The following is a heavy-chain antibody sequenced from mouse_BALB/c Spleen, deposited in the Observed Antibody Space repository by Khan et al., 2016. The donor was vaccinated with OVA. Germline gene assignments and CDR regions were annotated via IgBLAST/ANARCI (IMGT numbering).Heavy chain of an antibody. CDR3: ARNYDYDEGLAY. J-gene: IGHJ3*01. D-gene: IGHD2-4*01. V-gene: IGHV2-2*02. CDR2: IWSGGST. Sequence: QVRLQQSGPGLVQPSQSLSITCTVSGFSLTTYGVHWVRQSPGKGLEWLGVIWSGGSTDYNAAFISRLSISKDSSKSQVFFKMNSLQVNDTAIYYWARNYDYDEGLAYWGQGTLVTVSA. CDR1: GFSLTTYG.